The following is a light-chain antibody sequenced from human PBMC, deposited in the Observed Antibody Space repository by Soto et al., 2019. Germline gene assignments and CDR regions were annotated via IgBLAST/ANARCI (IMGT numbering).Light chain of an antibody. V-gene: IGLV1-44*01. CDR3: GAWDDSLDGVI. CDR1: TSNIGRNT. J-gene: IGLJ2*01. CDR2: SND. Sequence: QAVVTQPPSASGTPGLRVTISCSGSTSNIGRNTVNWYQQLPGTAPRLLIYSNDQRPSGVPDRFSGSKSGTSASLAISGLQSEDEADYYCGAWDDSLDGVIFGGGTKLTVL.